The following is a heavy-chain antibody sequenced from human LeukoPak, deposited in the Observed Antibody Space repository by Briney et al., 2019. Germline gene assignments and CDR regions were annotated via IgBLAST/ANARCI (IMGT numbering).Heavy chain of an antibody. CDR3: ATPWAVGATTFDY. CDR1: GYTFTSYY. Sequence: SVKVSCKASGYTFTSYYMHWVRQAPGQGLEWMGGIIPIFGTANYAQKFQGRVTITTDESTSTAYMELSSLRSEDTAVYYCATPWAVGATTFDYWGQGTLVTVSS. J-gene: IGHJ4*02. CDR2: IIPIFGTA. V-gene: IGHV1-69*05. D-gene: IGHD1-26*01.